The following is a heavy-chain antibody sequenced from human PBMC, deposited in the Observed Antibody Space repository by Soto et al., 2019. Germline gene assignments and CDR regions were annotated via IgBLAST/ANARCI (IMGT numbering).Heavy chain of an antibody. V-gene: IGHV1-18*01. J-gene: IGHJ4*02. Sequence: QVQLVQSGAEVKKPGASVTVSCVASGYSCSSYGISWVRQAPGQGLEGVGWISAYNGNTNYAQRVQGRVTMTTDISTTTAYMELRSLRSDDTAVDYCARGGTYNGYDDAAEDHWGQGTLVTVSS. CDR1: GYSCSSYG. CDR2: ISAYNGNT. D-gene: IGHD5-12*01. CDR3: ARGGTYNGYDDAAEDH.